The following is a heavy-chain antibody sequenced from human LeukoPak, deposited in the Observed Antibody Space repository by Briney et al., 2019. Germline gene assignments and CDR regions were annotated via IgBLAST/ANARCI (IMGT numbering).Heavy chain of an antibody. J-gene: IGHJ4*02. Sequence: PSETLSLTCSVSGGSLSSSSYYWGWIRQPPGRGLEWIGNIYETGSTNYNPSLKSRVTISVDTSKNQFSLKLSSVAAADTAVYYCARSPDWWSGAKRKFDYWGQGTLVTVSS. D-gene: IGHD2-8*02. CDR2: IYETGST. CDR3: ARSPDWWSGAKRKFDY. CDR1: GGSLSSSSYY. V-gene: IGHV4-39*01.